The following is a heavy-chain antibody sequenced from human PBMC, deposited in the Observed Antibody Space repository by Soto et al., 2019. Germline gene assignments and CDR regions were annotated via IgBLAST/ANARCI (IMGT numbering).Heavy chain of an antibody. CDR2: IYSGGST. D-gene: IGHD1-1*01. J-gene: IGHJ6*02. CDR3: ARFRVRGNWNHNYYYGMDV. V-gene: IGHV3-53*01. Sequence: GGSLRLSCAASGFTVSSNYMSWVRQAPGKGLEWVSVIYSGGSTYYADSVKGRFTISRDNSKNTLYLQMNSLRAEDTAVYYCARFRVRGNWNHNYYYGMDVWGQGTTVTVSS. CDR1: GFTVSSNY.